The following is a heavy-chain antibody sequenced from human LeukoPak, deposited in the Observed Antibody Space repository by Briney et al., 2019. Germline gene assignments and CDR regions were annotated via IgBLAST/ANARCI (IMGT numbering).Heavy chain of an antibody. CDR2: IWYDGSNK. V-gene: IGHV3-33*01. CDR3: ARVGWELPSVLDY. D-gene: IGHD1-26*01. Sequence: GGSLRLSCAASGFTFSSYGMHWVRQAPGKGLEWVAVIWYDGSNKYYADSVKGRFTISRDNSKNTLYLQMNSLRAEDTAVYYCARVGWELPSVLDYWGQGTLVTVSS. CDR1: GFTFSSYG. J-gene: IGHJ4*02.